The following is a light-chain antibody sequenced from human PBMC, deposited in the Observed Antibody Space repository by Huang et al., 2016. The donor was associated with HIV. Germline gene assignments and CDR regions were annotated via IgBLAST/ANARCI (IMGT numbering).Light chain of an antibody. CDR3: QQYDSLPYT. V-gene: IGKV1-33*01. CDR1: QDISNY. CDR2: DAS. J-gene: IGKJ2*01. Sequence: DIQMTQSPSSLSASVGDRVTITCQASQDISNYLNWFQQKPGKAPKRLSYDASNLETGVPSRFSGSGSGTEFTLTVSSLQPEDIATYHCQQYDSLPYTFGQGTKLEIK.